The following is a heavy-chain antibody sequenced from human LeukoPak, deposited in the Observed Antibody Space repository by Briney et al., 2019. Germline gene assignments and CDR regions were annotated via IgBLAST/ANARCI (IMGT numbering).Heavy chain of an antibody. CDR1: GYTFTSYG. D-gene: IGHD3-3*01. Sequence: ASVKVSCKASGYTFTSYGISWVRQAPGQGLGWMGWISAYNGNTNYAQKLQGRVTMTTDTSTSTAYMELRSLRSDDTAVYYCARDWRDFGSGSTGFDYWGQGTLVTVSS. J-gene: IGHJ4*02. V-gene: IGHV1-18*01. CDR2: ISAYNGNT. CDR3: ARDWRDFGSGSTGFDY.